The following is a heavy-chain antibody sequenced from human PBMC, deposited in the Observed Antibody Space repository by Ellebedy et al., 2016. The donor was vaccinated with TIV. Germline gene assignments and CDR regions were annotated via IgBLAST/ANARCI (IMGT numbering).Heavy chain of an antibody. V-gene: IGHV3-7*01. CDR2: IKVDGSNK. CDR1: GFTFSTFW. Sequence: GGSLRLXCAASGFTFSTFWMSWVRQAPGKGLEWLANIKVDGSNKYYVDSVKGRFTISRDNAKNSLYPQMDSLRVEDTAIYYCVRGGGSFGYWGQGALVTVSS. CDR3: VRGGGSFGY. J-gene: IGHJ4*02. D-gene: IGHD1-26*01.